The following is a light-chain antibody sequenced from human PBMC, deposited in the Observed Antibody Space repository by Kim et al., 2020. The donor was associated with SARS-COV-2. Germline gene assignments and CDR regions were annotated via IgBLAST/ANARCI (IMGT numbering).Light chain of an antibody. V-gene: IGKV1-13*02. CDR3: QQFNSYPYT. J-gene: IGKJ2*01. CDR1: QDISSA. CDR2: DAS. Sequence: SASVGDRVTSTCRASQDISSALAWYQQKPGKPPKLLIYDASSLESGVPSRFSGSGSRTDFTLTISSLQAEDFATYYCQQFNSYPYTFGQGTKLEI.